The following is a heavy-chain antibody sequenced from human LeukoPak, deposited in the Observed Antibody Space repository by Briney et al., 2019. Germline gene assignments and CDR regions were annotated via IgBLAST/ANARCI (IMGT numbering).Heavy chain of an antibody. CDR3: AAAMGPFDY. CDR2: IYHSGST. V-gene: IGHV4-30-2*01. CDR1: GGSISSGGYY. Sequence: SETLSLTCTVSGGSISSGGYYWSWIRQPPGKGLEWIGYIYHSGSTYYNPSLKSRVTISVDRSKNQFSLKLSSVTAADTAVYYCAAAMGPFDYWGQGTLVTVSS. D-gene: IGHD5-18*01. J-gene: IGHJ4*02.